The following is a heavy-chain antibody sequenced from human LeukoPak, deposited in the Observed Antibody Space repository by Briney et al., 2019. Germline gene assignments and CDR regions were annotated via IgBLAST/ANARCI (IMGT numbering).Heavy chain of an antibody. V-gene: IGHV4-34*01. Sequence: SETLSLTCAVYGGSFSGYYWSWIRQPPGKGLEWIGEINHSGSTNYNPSLKSRVTISVDTSKNQFSLKLSSVTAADTAVYYCARVVIAVAVFDPWGQGTLVTVSS. CDR3: ARVVIAVAVFDP. D-gene: IGHD6-19*01. J-gene: IGHJ5*02. CDR1: GGSFSGYY. CDR2: INHSGST.